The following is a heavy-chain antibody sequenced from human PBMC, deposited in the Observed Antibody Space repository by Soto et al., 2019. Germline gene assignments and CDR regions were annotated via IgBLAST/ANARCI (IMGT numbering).Heavy chain of an antibody. CDR1: GFSVSLNY. D-gene: IGHD2-15*01. J-gene: IGHJ6*02. V-gene: IGHV3-66*01. CDR3: ARAGVDIDVPYYYYALGV. Sequence: EVQLVESGGALVQPGGSLRLSCAASGFSVSLNYMAWVRQAPGKGLEWVSVIYSGGTTFYADSVKGRFTISRDSSRNTLFLQMDSLRADDTAVYYCARAGVDIDVPYYYYALGVWGQGATVGVYS. CDR2: IYSGGTT.